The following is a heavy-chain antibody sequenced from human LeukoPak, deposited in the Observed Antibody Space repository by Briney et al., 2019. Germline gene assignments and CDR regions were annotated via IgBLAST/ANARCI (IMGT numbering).Heavy chain of an antibody. Sequence: GGSLRLSCASSGFAFSDYEMNWVRQAPGKGLEWVSYISSSGSIIYYADSVKGRFTVSRDNAKRSLFLQMNSLRVEDTAVYYCARTMWGFDYWGQGTLVTVSS. V-gene: IGHV3-48*03. CDR3: ARTMWGFDY. J-gene: IGHJ4*02. CDR2: ISSSGSII. D-gene: IGHD7-27*01. CDR1: GFAFSDYE.